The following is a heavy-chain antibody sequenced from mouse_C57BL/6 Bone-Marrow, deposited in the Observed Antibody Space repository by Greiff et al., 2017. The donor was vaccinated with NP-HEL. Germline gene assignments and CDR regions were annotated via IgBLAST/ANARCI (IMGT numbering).Heavy chain of an antibody. CDR2: IDPENGDT. D-gene: IGHD1-1*01. CDR1: GFNIKDDY. J-gene: IGHJ1*03. V-gene: IGHV14-4*01. Sequence: EVKLQESGAELVRPGASVKLSCTASGFNIKDDYMHWVKQRPEQGLEWIGWIDPENGDTEYASKFQGKATITADTSSNTAYLQLSSLTSEDTAVYYCTRITTVVGWYFDVWGTGTTVTVSS. CDR3: TRITTVVGWYFDV.